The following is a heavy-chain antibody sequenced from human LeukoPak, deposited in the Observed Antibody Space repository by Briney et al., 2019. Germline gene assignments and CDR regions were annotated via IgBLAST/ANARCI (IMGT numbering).Heavy chain of an antibody. CDR2: ISSSSSYI. V-gene: IGHV3-21*01. CDR3: ANLLCGGDCNNWFDP. D-gene: IGHD2-21*01. Sequence: KPGGSLRLSCAASGFTFSTYSMNWVRQAPGKGLEWVSSISSSSSYIYYADSVKGRFTISRDNAKNPLYLQMNSLRAEDTAVYYCANLLCGGDCNNWFDPWGQGTLVTVSS. J-gene: IGHJ5*02. CDR1: GFTFSTYS.